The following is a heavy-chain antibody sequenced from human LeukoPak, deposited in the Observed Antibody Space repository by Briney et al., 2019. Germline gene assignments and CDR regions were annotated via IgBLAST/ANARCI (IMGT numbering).Heavy chain of an antibody. CDR3: ARVPRIVGASIDY. CDR1: VYTFTTYY. CDR2: INPNSGGT. Sequence: ASLKVSCKPSVYTFTTYYMHCVRQAPGQGLECMGWINPNSGGTNYAQKFQGRVTMTRDTSISTAYMELSRLRSDDTAVYYCARVPRIVGASIDYWGQGTLVTVSS. D-gene: IGHD1-26*01. V-gene: IGHV1-2*02. J-gene: IGHJ4*02.